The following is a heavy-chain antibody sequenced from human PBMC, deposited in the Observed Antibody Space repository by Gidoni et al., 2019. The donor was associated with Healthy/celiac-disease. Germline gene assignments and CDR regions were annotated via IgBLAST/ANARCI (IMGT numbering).Heavy chain of an antibody. Sequence: QVQLVESGGGVVQPGRSLKLSCAASGFTFSSYGMHWVRQAPGKGLEWVAVISYDGSNKYFADSVKGRFTISRDNSKNTLYLQMNSLRAEDTALYYCAKGASAVSGLILLDYWGQGTLVTVSS. CDR3: AKGASAVSGLILLDY. CDR1: GFTFSSYG. V-gene: IGHV3-30*18. J-gene: IGHJ4*02. CDR2: ISYDGSNK. D-gene: IGHD6-19*01.